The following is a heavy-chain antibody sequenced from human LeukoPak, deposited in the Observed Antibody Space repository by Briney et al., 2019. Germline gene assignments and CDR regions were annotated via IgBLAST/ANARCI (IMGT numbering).Heavy chain of an antibody. CDR1: GGTFSSYA. J-gene: IGHJ4*02. Sequence: ASVKVSCKASGGTFSSYAISWVRQAPGQGLEWMGGIIPIFGTANYAQKFQGRVTITADESTCTAYMELSSLRSEDTAVYYCARGIAAAGLFDYWGQGTLVTVSS. CDR2: IIPIFGTA. D-gene: IGHD6-13*01. CDR3: ARGIAAAGLFDY. V-gene: IGHV1-69*13.